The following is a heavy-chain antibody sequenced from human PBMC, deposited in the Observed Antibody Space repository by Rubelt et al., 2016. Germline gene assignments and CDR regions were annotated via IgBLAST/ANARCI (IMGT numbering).Heavy chain of an antibody. J-gene: IGHJ4*02. V-gene: IGHV4-59*08. CDR2: IYYSGSA. D-gene: IGHD6-13*01. CDR1: GGSISTYY. CDR3: ARHESAGSSWPFDD. Sequence: QVQLQESGPGLVKPSETLSLTCAVSGGSISTYYWSWIRQPPGKGLEWIGYIYYSGSANYNPSLKSRVTISVDTSKNQFSLTLTSVYATDTSVYYCARHESAGSSWPFDDWGQGTQVTVSS.